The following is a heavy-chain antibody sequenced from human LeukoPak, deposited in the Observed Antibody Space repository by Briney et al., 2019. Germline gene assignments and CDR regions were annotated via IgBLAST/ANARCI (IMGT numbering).Heavy chain of an antibody. Sequence: GSLRLSCAASGFTFSSYSMNWVRQAPGKGLEWVSSISSSSSYIYYADSVKGRFTISRDNSKNTLYLQMNSLRAEDTAVYYCARAELHYFDYWGQGTLVTVSS. V-gene: IGHV3-21*01. CDR3: ARAELHYFDY. D-gene: IGHD1-7*01. CDR2: ISSSSSYI. J-gene: IGHJ4*02. CDR1: GFTFSSYS.